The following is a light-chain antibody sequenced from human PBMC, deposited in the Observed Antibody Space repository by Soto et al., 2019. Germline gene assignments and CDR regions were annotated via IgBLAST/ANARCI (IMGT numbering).Light chain of an antibody. CDR3: CSFAGSYSDG. CDR1: SSDVGRYDY. CDR2: DVT. J-gene: IGLJ1*01. V-gene: IGLV2-11*01. Sequence: QSVLTQPRSVSGSPGQSVTISCTGTSSDVGRYDYVSWYQQHPGKAPKLIVYDVTERPSGVPDRFSGSKSGNTASLTISGLQAEDEADYSCCSFAGSYSDGFGTGTKVTVL.